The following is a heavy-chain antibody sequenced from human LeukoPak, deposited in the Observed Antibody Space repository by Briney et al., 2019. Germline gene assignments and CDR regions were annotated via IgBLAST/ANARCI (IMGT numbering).Heavy chain of an antibody. CDR2: IRSKANSYAT. CDR3: TNLLGPTVTPIGVGAFDI. J-gene: IGHJ3*02. CDR1: GFTFSGSA. D-gene: IGHD4-17*01. Sequence: PGGSLRLSCAASGFTFSGSAMHWVRQASGKGLEWVGRIRSKANSYATAYAASVKGRFTISRDDSKNTAYLQMNSLKTEDTAVYYCTNLLGPTVTPIGVGAFDIWGQGTMVTVSS. V-gene: IGHV3-73*01.